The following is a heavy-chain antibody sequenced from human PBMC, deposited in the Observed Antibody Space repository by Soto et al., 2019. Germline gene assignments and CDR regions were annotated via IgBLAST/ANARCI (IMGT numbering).Heavy chain of an antibody. CDR1: GGSISSSSFY. Sequence: QLQLQESGPGLVNPSETLSLTCTVSGGSISSSSFYWGWIRQPPGKGLEWIGGIYYSWNTYYNPSLMSRVTLSVDTHKNQCSLKLSSVNAADTAVYYCANLITTVTTHYFYYWGQGTLVTVSS. D-gene: IGHD4-17*01. J-gene: IGHJ4*02. CDR3: ANLITTVTTHYFYY. CDR2: IYYSWNT. V-gene: IGHV4-39*01.